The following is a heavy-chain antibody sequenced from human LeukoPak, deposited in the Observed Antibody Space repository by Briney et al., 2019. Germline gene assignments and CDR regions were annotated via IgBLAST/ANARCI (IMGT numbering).Heavy chain of an antibody. CDR2: IIPIFGTA. V-gene: IGHV1-69*13. CDR1: GGTFSSYA. CDR3: ARDIVVVPAAMGYYYYGMDV. Sequence: SVQVSCKASGGTFSSYAISWVRQAPGQGLEWMGGIIPIFGTANYAQKFQGRVTITADESTSTAYMELSSLRSEDTAVYYCARDIVVVPAAMGYYYYGMDVWGQGTTVTVSS. J-gene: IGHJ6*02. D-gene: IGHD2-2*01.